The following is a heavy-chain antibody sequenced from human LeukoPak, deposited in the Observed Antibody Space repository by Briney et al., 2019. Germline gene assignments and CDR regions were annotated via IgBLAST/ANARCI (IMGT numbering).Heavy chain of an antibody. CDR1: GFTFSSYW. V-gene: IGHV3-7*01. Sequence: GSLRLSCAASGFTFSSYWMSWVRQAPGKGLEWVANIKQDGSEKYYVDSVKGRFTISRDNAKNSLYLQMNSLRAEDTAVYYCARGLYDPDSWFDYWGQGTLVTVSS. CDR3: ARGLYDPDSWFDY. J-gene: IGHJ4*02. CDR2: IKQDGSEK. D-gene: IGHD3-22*01.